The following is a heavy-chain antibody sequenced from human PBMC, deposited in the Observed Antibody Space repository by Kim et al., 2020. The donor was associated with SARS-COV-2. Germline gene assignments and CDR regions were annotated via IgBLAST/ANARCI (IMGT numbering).Heavy chain of an antibody. CDR3: ARARILDY. J-gene: IGHJ4*02. Sequence: GGSLRLSCAASTFTFSSYWMSWVRQAPGKGLEWVANIKEDASDKYYVDSVKGRFTISRDNAKNSLYLQMNSLRAEDTAVYYCARARILDYWGQGTLVTVSS. V-gene: IGHV3-7*01. D-gene: IGHD2-15*01. CDR2: IKEDASDK. CDR1: TFTFSSYW.